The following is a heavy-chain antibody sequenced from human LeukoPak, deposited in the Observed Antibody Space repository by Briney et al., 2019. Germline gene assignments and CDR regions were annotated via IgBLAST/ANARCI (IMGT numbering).Heavy chain of an antibody. CDR2: ISAYNGNT. D-gene: IGHD3-10*01. CDR3: ARDREPYYYGSGSLSLGMDV. J-gene: IGHJ6*04. CDR1: GYTFTSYG. V-gene: IGHV1-18*03. Sequence: ASVKVSCKASGYTFTSYGISWVRQAPGQGLEWMGWISAYNGNTNYAQKLQGRVTMTTDTSTSTAYMELRSLRSDDMAVYYCARDREPYYYGSGSLSLGMDVWGKGTTVTVSS.